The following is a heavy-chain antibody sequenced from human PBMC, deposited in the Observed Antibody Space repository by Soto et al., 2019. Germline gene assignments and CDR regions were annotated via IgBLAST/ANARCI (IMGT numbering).Heavy chain of an antibody. D-gene: IGHD3-3*01. V-gene: IGHV3-23*01. CDR1: GFSSSNYA. Sequence: EVQLLESGGGLVQPGGSLRLSCAASGFSSSNYAMSWVRQAPGKGLEWVSGFTGSGGSTYYADSVKGRFTSSRDNSRNTLYLQMDSLRAEETAVYYCGKESVPFYDIWRGYEYSGIDVWGQGTTVTVSS. J-gene: IGHJ6*02. CDR2: FTGSGGST. CDR3: GKESVPFYDIWRGYEYSGIDV.